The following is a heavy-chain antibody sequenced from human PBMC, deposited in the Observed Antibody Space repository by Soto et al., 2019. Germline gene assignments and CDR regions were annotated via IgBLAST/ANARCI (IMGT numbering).Heavy chain of an antibody. CDR3: ATFGGGWNF. CDR2: ILYSGNS. D-gene: IGHD6-19*01. CDR1: GGSVSSGGYY. Sequence: QVQLQESGPGQVKPSETLSLTCSVSGGSVSSGGYYWTWIRQPPGKGLEWIGYILYSGNSNYNPSRKSLVTLSLETSKNQFSLKLSSVTAADTAIYYCATFGGGWNFWGQGTLVTVSS. V-gene: IGHV4-61*08. J-gene: IGHJ4*02.